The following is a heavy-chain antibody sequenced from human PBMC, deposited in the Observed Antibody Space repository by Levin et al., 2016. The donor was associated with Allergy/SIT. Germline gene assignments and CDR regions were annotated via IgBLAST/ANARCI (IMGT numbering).Heavy chain of an antibody. CDR3: ARDPGYSDYTLLNTDAFEI. Sequence: SETLSLTCTVSGGSISTYDWNWIRQPPGKGLEWIGYISYTGSTNYNPSLKSRVTISVDTSKNQFSLKLTSVTAADTAVYYCARDPGYSDYTLLNTDAFEIWGRGTMVTVSS. V-gene: IGHV4-59*01. CDR1: GGSISTYD. D-gene: IGHD4-11*01. CDR2: ISYTGST. J-gene: IGHJ3*02.